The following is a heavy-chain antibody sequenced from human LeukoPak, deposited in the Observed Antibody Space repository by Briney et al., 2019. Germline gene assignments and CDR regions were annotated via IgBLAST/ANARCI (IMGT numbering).Heavy chain of an antibody. Sequence: SQTLSLTCAISGDSVSSNSAAWKWIRQSPSRGLEWLGRTYYMSKWYNDYAVSVNSQITINPDTSKNQFSLQLNSETHEDKAVYYCARDSVAEAGNFDYWGQGTLVNVSS. D-gene: IGHD6-13*01. CDR2: TYYMSKWYN. CDR1: GDSVSSNSAA. V-gene: IGHV6-1*01. J-gene: IGHJ4*02. CDR3: ARDSVAEAGNFDY.